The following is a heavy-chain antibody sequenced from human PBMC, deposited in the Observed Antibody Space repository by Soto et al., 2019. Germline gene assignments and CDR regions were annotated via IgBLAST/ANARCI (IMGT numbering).Heavy chain of an antibody. D-gene: IGHD2-8*01. CDR1: GYNFTMYA. CDR2: INTGNGNT. Sequence: QVQLVQSGAEVKKPGASVKVSCKASGYNFTMYAMIWVRQAPGQRPEWMGWINTGNGNTKYSPKLQGRVTINRDTSASKAYMEWSSLKSEDTAVYYWARGERLYFGYSGMDVWGQGSTVTVSS. V-gene: IGHV1-3*04. CDR3: ARGERLYFGYSGMDV. J-gene: IGHJ6*02.